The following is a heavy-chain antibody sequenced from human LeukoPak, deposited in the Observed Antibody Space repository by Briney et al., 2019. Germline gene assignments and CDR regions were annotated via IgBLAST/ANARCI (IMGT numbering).Heavy chain of an antibody. Sequence: SETLSLTCTVSGGSISSYYWSWIRQPAGKGLEWIGRIYTSGSTNYNPSLKSRVTISIDTSKNQFSLRLNSVTAADTAMYYCAKSGGYGLIDYWGQGTRVTVSS. CDR1: GGSISSYY. V-gene: IGHV4-4*07. J-gene: IGHJ4*02. CDR3: AKSGGYGLIDY. D-gene: IGHD1-26*01. CDR2: IYTSGST.